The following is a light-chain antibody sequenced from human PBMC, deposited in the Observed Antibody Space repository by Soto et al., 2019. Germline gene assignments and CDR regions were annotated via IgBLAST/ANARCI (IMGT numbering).Light chain of an antibody. J-gene: IGKJ5*01. Sequence: EIVLTQSPATLSLAPGERATVSCRASQSVSSYLAWYQQKPGQAPRLLIYDASNRAPGIPARFSGSGSGTDVTLTISSLEPEDFAVDYCQQRSNWTITFGQGTRLAIK. CDR3: QQRSNWTIT. CDR1: QSVSSY. CDR2: DAS. V-gene: IGKV3-11*01.